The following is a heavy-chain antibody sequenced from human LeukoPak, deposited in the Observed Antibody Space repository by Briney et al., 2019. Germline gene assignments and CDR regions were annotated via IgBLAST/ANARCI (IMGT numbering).Heavy chain of an antibody. CDR3: AKDLYCYGSGTYGMDV. Sequence: PGGSLRLSCAASGFTFNSYGMHWVRQAPGKGLEWVAVISYDGSNKYYADSVKGRFTITRDNSENTLYLQMNSLRAEDTAVYYCAKDLYCYGSGTYGMDVWGQGTTVTVSS. J-gene: IGHJ6*02. V-gene: IGHV3-30*18. D-gene: IGHD3-10*01. CDR2: ISYDGSNK. CDR1: GFTFNSYG.